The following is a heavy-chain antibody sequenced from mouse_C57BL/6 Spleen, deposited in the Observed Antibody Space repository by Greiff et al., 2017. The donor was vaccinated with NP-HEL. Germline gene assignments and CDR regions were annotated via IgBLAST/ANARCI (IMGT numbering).Heavy chain of an antibody. CDR2: IDPSDSYT. CDR3: ARRGVARDFDC. CDR1: GYTFTSYW. J-gene: IGHJ2*01. D-gene: IGHD1-1*02. Sequence: VQLQQPGAELVKPGASVKLSCKASGYTFTSYWMQWVKQRPGQGLEWIGEIDPSDSYTNYNQKFKGKATLTVDTSSSTAYMQLSSLTSEDSAVYYWARRGVARDFDCWGQGTTLTVSS. V-gene: IGHV1-50*01.